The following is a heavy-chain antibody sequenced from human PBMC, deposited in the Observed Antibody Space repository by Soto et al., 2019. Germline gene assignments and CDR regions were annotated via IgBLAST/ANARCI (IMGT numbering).Heavy chain of an antibody. J-gene: IGHJ4*02. CDR3: ARSHSIHDPFDY. D-gene: IGHD2-15*01. CDR1: GFTFSSYS. CDR2: ISSSSSYI. V-gene: IGHV3-21*01. Sequence: SGGSLRLSCAASGFTFSSYSMNWVRQAPGKGLEWVSSISSSSSYIYYADSVKGRFTISRDNAKNSLYLQMNSLRAEDTAVYYCARSHSIHDPFDYWGQGTLVTV.